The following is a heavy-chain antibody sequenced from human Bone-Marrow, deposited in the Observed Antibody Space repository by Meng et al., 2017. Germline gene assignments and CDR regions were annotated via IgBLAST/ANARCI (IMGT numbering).Heavy chain of an antibody. Sequence: QLQLQESGPGLVNPSGTLSHTCAVSGDSIISNYWWNWVRQTPGKGLEWIGEIYHTGRTDYNPFLKSRVTISVDTSKNQFSLTLTSVTAADTAVYYCARHEFGLPTAAFDHWGQGTLVTVSS. J-gene: IGHJ4*02. CDR1: GDSIISNYW. CDR3: ARHEFGLPTAAFDH. CDR2: IYHTGRT. V-gene: IGHV4-4*02. D-gene: IGHD2-2*01.